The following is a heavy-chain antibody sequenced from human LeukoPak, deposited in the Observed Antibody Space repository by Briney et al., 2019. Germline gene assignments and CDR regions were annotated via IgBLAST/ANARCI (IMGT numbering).Heavy chain of an antibody. CDR1: GYTFTDYY. V-gene: IGHV1-2*02. J-gene: IGHJ1*01. D-gene: IGHD6-13*01. CDR2: INPNSGGT. CDR3: ARDLHTLSAAGLPEYSQH. Sequence: ASVKVSCKASGYTFTDYYMHWVRQAPGQGLEWMGWINPNSGGTSYPQKFQGRVTMTRDTSISTAYMELSRLRSDDTAVYYCARDLHTLSAAGLPEYSQHWGQGTLVIVSS.